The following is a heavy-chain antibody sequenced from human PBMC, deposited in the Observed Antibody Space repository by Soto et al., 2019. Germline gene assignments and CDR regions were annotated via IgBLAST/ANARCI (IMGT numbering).Heavy chain of an antibody. CDR1: GFRFCTHW. CDR3: ARGGVIGTPTGY. V-gene: IGHV5-51*01. CDR2: IFPGDSDT. Sequence: LGEYLKRSGQVSGFRFCTHWIGCGRPVPGKGLEWMGIIFPGDSDTRYRPSFQGQVTISVDTSINTAYLQWSSLKASDTAIDFCARGGVIGTPTGYWTQG. D-gene: IGHD1-7*01. J-gene: IGHJ4*02.